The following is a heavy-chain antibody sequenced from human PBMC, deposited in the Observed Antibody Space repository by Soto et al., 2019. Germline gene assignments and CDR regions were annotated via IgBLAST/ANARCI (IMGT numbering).Heavy chain of an antibody. CDR2: IIPIFGTA. D-gene: IGHD5-12*01. Sequence: QVQLVQSGAEVKKPGSSVKVSCRASGGTFSSYAISWVRQAPGQGLEWMGGIIPIFGTANYAQKFQGRVTITADESTSTAYMELSSLRSEDTAVYYCARDPLGDGYNRGAFDIWGQGTMVTVSS. J-gene: IGHJ3*02. CDR1: GGTFSSYA. V-gene: IGHV1-69*01. CDR3: ARDPLGDGYNRGAFDI.